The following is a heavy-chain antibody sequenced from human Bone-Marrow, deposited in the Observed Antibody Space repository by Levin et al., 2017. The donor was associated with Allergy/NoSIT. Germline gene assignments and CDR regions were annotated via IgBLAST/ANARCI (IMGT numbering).Heavy chain of an antibody. D-gene: IGHD4-23*01. Sequence: GESLKISCEASGISFSNAWMSWVRQTPGKGLEWVGRIKSTSDGGTTDYAAPVKGRFIISRDDSQHTVYLEMNGLTTEDTAVYYCTTDPPALGENSDFWGQGTLVTVSP. CDR2: IKSTSDGGTT. CDR1: GISFSNAW. CDR3: TTDPPALGENSDF. J-gene: IGHJ4*02. V-gene: IGHV3-15*01.